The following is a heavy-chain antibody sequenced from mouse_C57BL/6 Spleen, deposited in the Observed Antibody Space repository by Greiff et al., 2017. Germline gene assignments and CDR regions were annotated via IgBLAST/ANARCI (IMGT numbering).Heavy chain of an antibody. Sequence: QVQLQQPGAELVRPGSSVKLSCKASGYTFTSYWMDWVKQRPGQGLEWIGNINPSDSETHYNQKFKDKATLTVDKSSSTAYMQLSSLTSEDSAVYYCARLRYGSSLYFDYWGQGTTLTVSS. D-gene: IGHD1-1*01. CDR2: INPSDSET. CDR3: ARLRYGSSLYFDY. J-gene: IGHJ2*01. CDR1: GYTFTSYW. V-gene: IGHV1-61*01.